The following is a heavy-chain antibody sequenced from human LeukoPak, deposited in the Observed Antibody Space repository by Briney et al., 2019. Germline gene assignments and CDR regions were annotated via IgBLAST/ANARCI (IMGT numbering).Heavy chain of an antibody. V-gene: IGHV4-34*01. CDR1: GGSFSGYY. CDR2: INHSGST. CDR3: ARRGITMVRGDLNWFDP. J-gene: IGHJ5*02. D-gene: IGHD3-10*01. Sequence: SETLSLTCAVYGGSFSGYYWSWIRQPPGKGLEWIGEINHSGSTNYNPSLKSRVTISVDTSKNQFSLKLSSVTAADTAVYYCARRGITMVRGDLNWFDPWGQGTLVTVSS.